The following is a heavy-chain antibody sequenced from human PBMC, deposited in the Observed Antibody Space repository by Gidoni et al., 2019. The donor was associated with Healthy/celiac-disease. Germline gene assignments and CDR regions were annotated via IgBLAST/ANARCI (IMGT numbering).Heavy chain of an antibody. CDR1: GFSLSTSGVG. CDR3: ANRIVGGEKNKNWFDP. Sequence: QIPLKESGPTLVKPTQTLTLTCTFSGFSLSTSGVGVGWIRQPPGKALEWLALIYWDDDKRYSPSLKSRITITKDNSKNQVVLTMTNMDPVDKATYYCANRIVGGEKNKNWFDPWGQGTLVTVSS. D-gene: IGHD2-21*01. CDR2: IYWDDDK. V-gene: IGHV2-5*02. J-gene: IGHJ5*02.